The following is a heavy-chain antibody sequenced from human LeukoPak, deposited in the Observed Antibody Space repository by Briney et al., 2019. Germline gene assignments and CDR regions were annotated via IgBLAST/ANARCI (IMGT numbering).Heavy chain of an antibody. J-gene: IGHJ4*02. CDR2: INPSGGSS. CDR1: GYTFTSYG. V-gene: IGHV1-46*01. Sequence: ASVKVSCKASGYTFTSYGISWVRQAPGQGLEWMGIINPSGGSSSYAQRFQGRVTMTRDTSTSTVYMELSSLRSEDTATYYCARASHGFWSSNYPLDYWGQGTLVTVSS. CDR3: ARASHGFWSSNYPLDY. D-gene: IGHD3-3*01.